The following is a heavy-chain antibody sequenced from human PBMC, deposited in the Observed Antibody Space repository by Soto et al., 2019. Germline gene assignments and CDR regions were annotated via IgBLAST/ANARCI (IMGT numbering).Heavy chain of an antibody. V-gene: IGHV1-69*13. J-gene: IGHJ4*02. CDR1: GGTFSSYA. Sequence: SVKVSCKASGGTFSSYAISWVRQAPGQGLEWMGGIIPIFGTANYAQKFQGRVTITADESTSTAYMELSSLRSEDTAVYYCARAADTYYDFWSGYQLDYWGQGNMVT. CDR3: ARAADTYYDFWSGYQLDY. D-gene: IGHD3-3*01. CDR2: IIPIFGTA.